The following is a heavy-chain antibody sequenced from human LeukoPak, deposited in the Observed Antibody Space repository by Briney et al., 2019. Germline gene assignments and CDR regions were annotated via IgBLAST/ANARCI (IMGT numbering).Heavy chain of an antibody. Sequence: PSETLSLTCTVSGGSISSGGYYWSWIRQPPGKGLEWIGYIYHSGSTYYNPSLKSRVTISVDRSKNQFSLKLTSVTAADTAVYYCAREGGVGVAGIFDYWGQGTLVTVSS. CDR1: GGSISSGGYY. D-gene: IGHD3-3*01. V-gene: IGHV4-30-2*01. J-gene: IGHJ4*02. CDR3: AREGGVGVAGIFDY. CDR2: IYHSGST.